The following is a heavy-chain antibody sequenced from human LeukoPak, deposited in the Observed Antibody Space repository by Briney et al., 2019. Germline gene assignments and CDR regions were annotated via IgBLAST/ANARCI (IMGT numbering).Heavy chain of an antibody. CDR1: GFTFSSYA. Sequence: GGSLRLSCAASGFTFSSYAMHWVRQAPGKGLEYVSAISTNGGSTYYANSVKGRFTISRDNSKNTLYLQMGSLRAEDMAVYYCAKVPITMVRGNYFDYWGQGTLVTVSS. V-gene: IGHV3-64*01. J-gene: IGHJ4*02. CDR2: ISTNGGST. D-gene: IGHD3-10*01. CDR3: AKVPITMVRGNYFDY.